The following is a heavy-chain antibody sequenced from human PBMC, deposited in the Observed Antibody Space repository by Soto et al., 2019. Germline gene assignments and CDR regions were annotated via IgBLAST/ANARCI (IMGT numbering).Heavy chain of an antibody. CDR1: GFTFSSYA. Sequence: PGGSLRLSCAASGFTFSSYAMSWVRQAPGKGLEWVSAISGSGGSTYYADSVKGRFTISRDNSKNTLYLQMNSLRAEDTAVYYCAKDLSVYSSSPNSGSRWYYFDYWGQGTLVTVYS. V-gene: IGHV3-23*01. CDR3: AKDLSVYSSSPNSGSRWYYFDY. J-gene: IGHJ4*02. D-gene: IGHD6-6*01. CDR2: ISGSGGST.